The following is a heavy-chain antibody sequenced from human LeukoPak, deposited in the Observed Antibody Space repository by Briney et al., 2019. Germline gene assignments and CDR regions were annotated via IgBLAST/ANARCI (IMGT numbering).Heavy chain of an antibody. CDR2: IYYSGST. V-gene: IGHV4-59*01. D-gene: IGHD3-22*01. J-gene: IGHJ4*02. CDR1: GGSISSYY. Sequence: SETLSLSCTVSGGSISSYYLSWIRQPPGKGLEWIGYIYYSGSTNYNPSLKSRVTISVDTSKNQFSLKLSSVTAADTAVYYCARDRYYYDSSGYYSRGFDYWGQGTLVTVSS. CDR3: ARDRYYYDSSGYYSRGFDY.